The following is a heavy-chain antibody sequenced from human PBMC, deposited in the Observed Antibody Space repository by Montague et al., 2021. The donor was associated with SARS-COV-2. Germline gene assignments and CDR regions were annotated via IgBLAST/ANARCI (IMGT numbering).Heavy chain of an antibody. Sequence: SETLSLTCTVSGGPISSSTYYWVWIRQSPGKGLEWIARVDYSGNTYYSPSLKSRLTISVDTSKNQFSLRLKSVTAADTALYYCARGEYCYGCDDWGQGTLVTVSS. D-gene: IGHD2/OR15-2a*01. J-gene: IGHJ4*02. CDR1: GGPISSSTYY. CDR3: ARGEYCYGCDD. CDR2: VDYSGNT. V-gene: IGHV4-39*07.